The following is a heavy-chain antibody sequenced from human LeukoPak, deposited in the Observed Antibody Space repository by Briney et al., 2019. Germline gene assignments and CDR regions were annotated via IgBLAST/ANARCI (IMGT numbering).Heavy chain of an antibody. CDR3: AITRRAWLLDYYDTIGYLTGAVPYYFDY. CDR2: ISGSGGST. Sequence: GGSLRLSCAASGFTFSSYAMSWVRQAPGKELEWVSAISGSGGSTYYADSVKGRFTISRDNSKNTLYLQMNSLRAEDTAVYYCAITRRAWLLDYYDTIGYLTGAVPYYFDYWGQGTLVTVSS. CDR1: GFTFSSYA. V-gene: IGHV3-23*01. J-gene: IGHJ4*02. D-gene: IGHD3-22*01.